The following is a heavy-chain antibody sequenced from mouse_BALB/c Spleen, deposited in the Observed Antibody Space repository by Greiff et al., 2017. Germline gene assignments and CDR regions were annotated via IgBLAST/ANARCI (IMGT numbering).Heavy chain of an antibody. V-gene: IGHV5-6-3*01. Sequence: EVKLMASGGGLVQPGGSLKFSCAASGFTFSSYGMSWVRQTPDKRLELVATINSNGGSTYYPDSVKGRFTISRDNAKNTLYLQMSSLKSEDTAMYYCAREGSCYWYFDVWGAGTTVTVSS. CDR3: AREGSCYWYFDV. D-gene: IGHD1-1*01. CDR1: GFTFSSYG. CDR2: INSNGGST. J-gene: IGHJ1*01.